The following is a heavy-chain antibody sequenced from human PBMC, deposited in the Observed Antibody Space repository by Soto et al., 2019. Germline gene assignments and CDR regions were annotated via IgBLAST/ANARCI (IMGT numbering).Heavy chain of an antibody. CDR3: ARHTSSGYYYILEY. D-gene: IGHD3-22*01. V-gene: IGHV4-39*01. Sequence: PSETLSLTCTVSGGSVTIGNYYWGWIRQSPGKGLEWIGSISYSGTPYYNPSLKSRVTISVDTSKNQFSLRLSSVTAADTAVYYCARHTSSGYYYILEYWGQGTLVTVSS. CDR2: ISYSGTP. CDR1: GGSVTIGNYY. J-gene: IGHJ4*02.